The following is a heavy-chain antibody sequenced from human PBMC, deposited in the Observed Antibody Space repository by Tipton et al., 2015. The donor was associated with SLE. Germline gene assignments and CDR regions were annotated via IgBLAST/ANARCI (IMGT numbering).Heavy chain of an antibody. CDR3: ARAGSGSGWFTYFDY. Sequence: QVQLVQSGGGVVQPGRSLRLSCAASGFTFSSYAMSWIRQAPGKGLEWVSYISSSSSYTNYADSVKGRFTISRDNAKNSLYLQMNSLRAEDTAVYYCARAGSGSGWFTYFDYWGQGTLVTVSS. J-gene: IGHJ4*02. D-gene: IGHD6-19*01. CDR2: ISSSSSYT. CDR1: GFTFSSYA. V-gene: IGHV3-11*05.